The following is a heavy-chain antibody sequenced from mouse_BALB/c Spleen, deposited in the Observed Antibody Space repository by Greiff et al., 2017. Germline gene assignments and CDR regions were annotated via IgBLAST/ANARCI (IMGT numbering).Heavy chain of an antibody. D-gene: IGHD4-1*01. CDR2: INSNGGST. J-gene: IGHJ3*01. CDR1: GFTFSSYY. Sequence: EVKVVESGGGLVKLGGSLKLSCAASGFTFSSYYMSWVRQTPEKRLELVAAINSNGGSTYYPDTVKGRFTISRDNAKNTLYLQMSSLKSEDTALYYCARHAINWDEFAYWGQGTLVTVSA. V-gene: IGHV5-6-2*01. CDR3: ARHAINWDEFAY.